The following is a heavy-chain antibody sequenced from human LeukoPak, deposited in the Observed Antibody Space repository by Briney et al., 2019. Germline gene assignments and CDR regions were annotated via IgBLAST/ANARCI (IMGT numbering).Heavy chain of an antibody. CDR1: GYTFTGYY. CDR2: INPNSGGT. V-gene: IGHV1-2*02. D-gene: IGHD2-2*01. Sequence: ASVKVSCKASGYTFTGYYMHWVRQVPGQGLEWMGWINPNSGGTNYAQKFQGRVTMTRDTSISTAYMELSRLRSDDTAVYYCAREPEVGPAANIEGYWGQGTLVTVSS. J-gene: IGHJ4*02. CDR3: AREPEVGPAANIEGY.